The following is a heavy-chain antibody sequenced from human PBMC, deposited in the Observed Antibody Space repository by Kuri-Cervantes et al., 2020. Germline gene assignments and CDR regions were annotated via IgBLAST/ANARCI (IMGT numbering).Heavy chain of an antibody. V-gene: IGHV4-61*02. CDR1: GGSISSGSYY. CDR3: ARARSGGDILTGYYRGPFDY. CDR2: IYTSGST. D-gene: IGHD3-9*01. Sequence: SCTVSGGSISSGSYYWSWIRQPAGKGLEWIGRIYTSGSTNYNPSLKSRVTISVDTSKNQFSLKLSSVTAADTAVYYCARARSGGDILTGYYRGPFDYWGQGTLVTVSS. J-gene: IGHJ4*02.